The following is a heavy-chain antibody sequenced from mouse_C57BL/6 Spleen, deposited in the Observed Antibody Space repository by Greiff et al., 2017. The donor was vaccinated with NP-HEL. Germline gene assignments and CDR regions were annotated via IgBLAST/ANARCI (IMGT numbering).Heavy chain of an antibody. Sequence: QVQLQQPGAELVKPGASVKMSCKASGYTFTSYWLTWVKQRPGQGLEWIGDIYPGSGSTNYNEKFKSKATLTVDTSSSTAYMQLSSLTSEDSAVYYCARTPDYGSAMDYWGQGTSVTVSS. V-gene: IGHV1-55*01. CDR3: ARTPDYGSAMDY. CDR1: GYTFTSYW. D-gene: IGHD1-1*01. J-gene: IGHJ4*01. CDR2: IYPGSGST.